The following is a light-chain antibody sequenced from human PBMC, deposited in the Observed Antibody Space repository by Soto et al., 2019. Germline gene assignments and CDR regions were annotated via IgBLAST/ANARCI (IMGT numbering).Light chain of an antibody. J-gene: IGLJ3*02. V-gene: IGLV2-14*01. CDR2: EVS. CDR3: SSYTSNSTRV. Sequence: QSALTQPASVSGSPGQSITISCTGTSSDVGGYNYVSWYQQHPGKAPKLMIYEVSNRPSGVSNRFSGSKSGNTASLTISGLQAEDEADYYCSSYTSNSTRVFGEGTEVTVL. CDR1: SSDVGGYNY.